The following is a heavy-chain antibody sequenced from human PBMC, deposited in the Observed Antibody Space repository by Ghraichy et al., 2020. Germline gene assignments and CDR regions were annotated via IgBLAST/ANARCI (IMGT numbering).Heavy chain of an antibody. J-gene: IGHJ4*02. CDR3: ARYYWYRRLLDY. CDR2: INPNSGGT. Sequence: ASVKVSCKASGYTFTGYYMHWVRQAPGQGLEWMGWINPNSGGTNYAQKFQGRVTMTRDTSISTAYMELSRLRSDDTAVYYCARYYWYRRLLDYWGQGTLVTVSS. D-gene: IGHD1/OR15-1a*01. CDR1: GYTFTGYY. V-gene: IGHV1-2*02.